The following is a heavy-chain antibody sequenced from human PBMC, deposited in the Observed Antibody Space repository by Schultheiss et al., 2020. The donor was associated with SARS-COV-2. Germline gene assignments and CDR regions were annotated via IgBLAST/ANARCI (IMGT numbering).Heavy chain of an antibody. CDR2: IWYDGSNK. D-gene: IGHD3-9*01. J-gene: IGHJ6*02. CDR1: GFTFSSYG. V-gene: IGHV3-33*06. CDR3: AKSRGYDIPFGMDV. Sequence: GGSLRLSCAASGFTFSSYGMHWVRQAPGKGLEWVAVIWYDGSNKYYADSVKGRFTISRDNSKNTLYLQMNSLRAEDTAVYYCAKSRGYDIPFGMDVWGQGTTVTVSS.